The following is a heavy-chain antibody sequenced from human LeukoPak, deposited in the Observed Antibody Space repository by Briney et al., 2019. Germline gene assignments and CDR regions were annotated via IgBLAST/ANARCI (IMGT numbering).Heavy chain of an antibody. D-gene: IGHD3-9*01. V-gene: IGHV4-59*08. CDR3: ARRADYFSTTGYDKFDY. J-gene: IGHJ4*02. CDR1: GGSITGYY. Sequence: SETLSLTCTVSGGSITGYYWSWIRQPPGKGPEWIGYLHYSGGTDYNRSLKSRVTMSVDTSKNQFSLKLRFVTAADTAVYYCARRADYFSTTGYDKFDYWGQGSLVTVSS. CDR2: LHYSGGT.